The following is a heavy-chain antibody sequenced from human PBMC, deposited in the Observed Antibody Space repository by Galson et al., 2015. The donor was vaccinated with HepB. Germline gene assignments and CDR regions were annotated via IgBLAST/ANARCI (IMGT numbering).Heavy chain of an antibody. Sequence: GLEWVSSISSSSSYIYYADSVKGRFTISRDNAKNSLYLQMNSLRAEDTAVYYCARVSGEGRDYDFWSGYVPGRFDYWGQGTLVTVSS. CDR2: ISSSSSYI. D-gene: IGHD3-3*01. V-gene: IGHV3-21*01. CDR3: ARVSGEGRDYDFWSGYVPGRFDY. J-gene: IGHJ4*02.